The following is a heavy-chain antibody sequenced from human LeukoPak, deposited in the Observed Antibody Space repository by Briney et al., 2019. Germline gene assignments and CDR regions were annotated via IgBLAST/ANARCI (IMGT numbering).Heavy chain of an antibody. CDR3: ARLVSNWFDP. D-gene: IGHD1-26*01. V-gene: IGHV3-30-3*01. CDR1: GFTFKNFG. Sequence: PGGSLRLSCAASGFTFKNFGMHWVRQAPGKGLEWVAIISYDGNNKYYADSVKGRFTISRDNSKNTLYLQMNSLRAEDTAVYYCARLVSNWFDPWGQGTLVTVSS. CDR2: ISYDGNNK. J-gene: IGHJ5*02.